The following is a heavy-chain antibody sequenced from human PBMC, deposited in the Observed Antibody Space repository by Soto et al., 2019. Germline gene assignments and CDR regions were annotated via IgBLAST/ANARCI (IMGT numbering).Heavy chain of an antibody. Sequence: QVQLVESGGGVVQPGRSLRLSYAASGFTFSSYAMHWVRQAPGKGLEWVAVISYDGSNKYYADSVKGRFTISRDNSKNTLYLQMNSLRAEDTAVYYCARDPGYGDYGGFDYWGQGTLVTVSS. CDR2: ISYDGSNK. V-gene: IGHV3-30-3*01. CDR3: ARDPGYGDYGGFDY. J-gene: IGHJ4*02. D-gene: IGHD4-17*01. CDR1: GFTFSSYA.